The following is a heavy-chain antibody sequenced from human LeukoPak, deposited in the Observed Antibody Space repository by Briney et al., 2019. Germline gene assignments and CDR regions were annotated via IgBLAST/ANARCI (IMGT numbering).Heavy chain of an antibody. V-gene: IGHV3-74*01. CDR1: GFTFSSYW. D-gene: IGHD1-1*01. Sequence: GGSLRLSCAASGFTFSSYWMHWVRQVPGKGLGWVSRINTDGSSTTYADSVKGRFTISRDNTENTLYLQMSSLRAEDTAVYYCAREWKKTGAFDHWGQGTLVTVSS. CDR3: AREWKKTGAFDH. J-gene: IGHJ4*02. CDR2: INTDGSST.